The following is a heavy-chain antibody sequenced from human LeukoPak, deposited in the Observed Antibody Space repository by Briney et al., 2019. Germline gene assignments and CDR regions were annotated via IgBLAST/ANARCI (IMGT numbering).Heavy chain of an antibody. CDR3: ARGGGNGDWLDP. V-gene: IGHV3-13*01. CDR1: GFTFSSYD. J-gene: IGHJ5*02. D-gene: IGHD4-23*01. CDR2: IGTAGDT. Sequence: GGALRLSCAASGFTFSSYDMHWVRQATGKGLEWVSAIGTAGDTYYPGSVKGRFTISRENAKNSLYLQMNSLRAGDTAVYYCARGGGNGDWLDPWGQGTLVTVPS.